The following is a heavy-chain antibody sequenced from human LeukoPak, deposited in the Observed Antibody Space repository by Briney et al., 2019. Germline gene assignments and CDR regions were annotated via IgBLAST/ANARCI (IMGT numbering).Heavy chain of an antibody. CDR1: GFTFSSYA. CDR3: ARDHYGGNSGLDY. V-gene: IGHV3-30-3*01. CDR2: ISYDGSNK. Sequence: PGGSLRLSCAASGFTFSSYAMHWVRQAPGKGLEWVAVISYDGSNKYYADSVKGRFTISRDNSKNTLYLQMNSLRAEDTAVYYCARDHYGGNSGLDYWGQGTLVTVSS. J-gene: IGHJ4*02. D-gene: IGHD4-23*01.